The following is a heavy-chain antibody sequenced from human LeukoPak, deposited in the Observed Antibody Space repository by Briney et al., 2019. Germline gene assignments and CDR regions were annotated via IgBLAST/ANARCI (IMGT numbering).Heavy chain of an antibody. D-gene: IGHD3-22*01. CDR1: GFTFSSYA. Sequence: GGSLRLSCAASGFTFSSYAMSWVRQAPGKGLEWVSVVSGSGGSTYYADSVKGRFTISRDNSKNTLYLQMNSLRAEDTAVYYCAKESGDSSGCCSSWGQGTLVTVSS. CDR3: AKESGDSSGCCSS. V-gene: IGHV3-23*01. CDR2: VSGSGGST. J-gene: IGHJ5*02.